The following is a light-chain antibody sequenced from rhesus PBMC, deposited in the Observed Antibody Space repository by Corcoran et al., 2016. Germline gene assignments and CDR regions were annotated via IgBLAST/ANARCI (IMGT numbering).Light chain of an antibody. Sequence: DIQMTQSPSSLSASVGDKVTITCRASQGISSWLAWYQPKPGKAPKLLNYKATSLQSGVPSRFSGRGSGTDCTLTISSLQPEDFATYYCLQYSSSPWTFGQGTKVEIK. CDR3: LQYSSSPWT. V-gene: IGKV1-22*01. CDR1: QGISSW. CDR2: KAT. J-gene: IGKJ1*01.